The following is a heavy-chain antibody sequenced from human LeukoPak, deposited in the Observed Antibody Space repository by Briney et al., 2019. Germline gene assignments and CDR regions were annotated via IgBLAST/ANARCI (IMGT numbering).Heavy chain of an antibody. D-gene: IGHD6-13*01. V-gene: IGHV4-39*07. CDR2: IYYSGIT. CDR1: GDSISSSSYY. J-gene: IGHJ4*02. Sequence: SETLSLTCTVSGDSISSSSYYWGWIRQPPGKGLEWIGNIYYSGITYYNPSLKSRVTISVDTSKNQFSLKLSSVTAADTAVYYCARDGGAYSSDSWGQGTLVTVSS. CDR3: ARDGGAYSSDS.